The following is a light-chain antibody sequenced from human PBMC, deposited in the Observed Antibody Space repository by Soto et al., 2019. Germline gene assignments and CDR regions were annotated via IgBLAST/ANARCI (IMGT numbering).Light chain of an antibody. CDR3: FSFTTTSTHV. Sequence: QSVLTQPASVSGSPGQSITISCTGTSSDVGGYNYVSWYQQHPGKGPKLMISEVNNRPSGVSNRFSGSKSGNTAYLTISGLQVEDEADYFCFSFTTTSTHVFGTGTKVTVL. CDR1: SSDVGGYNY. CDR2: EVN. J-gene: IGLJ1*01. V-gene: IGLV2-14*01.